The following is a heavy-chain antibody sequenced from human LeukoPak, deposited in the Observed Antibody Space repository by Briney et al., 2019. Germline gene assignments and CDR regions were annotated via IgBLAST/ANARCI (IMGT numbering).Heavy chain of an antibody. J-gene: IGHJ4*02. CDR1: GGSISSYY. D-gene: IGHD3-16*01. Sequence: SGTLSLTCTVSGGSISSYYWSWIRQPPGKGLEWIGYIYYSGSTNYNPSLKSRVTISVDTSKNQFSLKLSSVTAADTAVYYCARDRRGLDYWGQGTLVTVSS. V-gene: IGHV4-59*01. CDR3: ARDRRGLDY. CDR2: IYYSGST.